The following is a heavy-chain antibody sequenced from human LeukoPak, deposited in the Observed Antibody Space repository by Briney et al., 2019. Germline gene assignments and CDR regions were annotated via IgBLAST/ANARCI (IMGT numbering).Heavy chain of an antibody. CDR1: GDTFTRYD. J-gene: IGHJ3*02. CDR3: ARGLGITSGWQQMNDAFDT. Sequence: APLKISCKAPGDTFTRYDINWVRQATGHRLEWRRWMYPNSGNTGYAQKFQGRVTMTTNTSISTPYTELSSLRAQDTAVYYFARGLGITSGWQQMNDAFDTWGERRMLTVSS. CDR2: MYPNSGNT. D-gene: IGHD5-24*01. V-gene: IGHV1-8*01.